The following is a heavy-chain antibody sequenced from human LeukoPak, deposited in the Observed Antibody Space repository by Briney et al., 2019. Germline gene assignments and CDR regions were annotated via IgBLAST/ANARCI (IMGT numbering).Heavy chain of an antibody. CDR1: GFTVSSNY. CDR2: IYSGGST. CDR3: ARLGDPPYYYYGMDV. Sequence: GGSLRLSCAASGFTVSSNYMSWVRQAPGKGLEWVSVIYSGGSTYYADSVKGRFTISRHNSKNTLYLQMNSLRAEDTAVYYCARLGDPPYYYYGMDVWGQGTTVTVSS. D-gene: IGHD3-10*01. J-gene: IGHJ6*02. V-gene: IGHV3-53*04.